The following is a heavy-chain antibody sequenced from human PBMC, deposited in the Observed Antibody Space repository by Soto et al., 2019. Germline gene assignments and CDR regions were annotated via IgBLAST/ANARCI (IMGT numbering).Heavy chain of an antibody. CDR2: IKQDGSEK. CDR1: GFTFSSYW. Sequence: GESLKISCAASGFTFSSYWMSWVRQAPGKGLEWVANIKQDGSEKYYVDSVKGRFTISRDNAKNSLYLQMNSLRAEDTAVYYCARDQCSGGSCYLDGFDYWGQGTLVTVSS. D-gene: IGHD2-15*01. CDR3: ARDQCSGGSCYLDGFDY. J-gene: IGHJ4*02. V-gene: IGHV3-7*01.